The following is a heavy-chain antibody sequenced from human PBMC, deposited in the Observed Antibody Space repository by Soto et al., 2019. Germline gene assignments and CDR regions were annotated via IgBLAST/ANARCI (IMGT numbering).Heavy chain of an antibody. CDR2: IYYSGST. V-gene: IGHV4-59*01. CDR1: GGSISSYY. CDR3: AREASNDILTGYYYYYYYYMDV. D-gene: IGHD3-9*01. J-gene: IGHJ6*03. Sequence: SETLSLTCTVSGGSISSYYWSWIRQPPGKGLEWIGYIYYSGSTNYNPSLKSRVTISVDTSKNQFSLKLSSVTAADTAVYYCAREASNDILTGYYYYYYYYMDVWGKGTTVTVSS.